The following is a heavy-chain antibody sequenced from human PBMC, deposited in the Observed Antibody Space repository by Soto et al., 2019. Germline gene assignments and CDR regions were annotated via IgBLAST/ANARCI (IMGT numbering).Heavy chain of an antibody. Sequence: ASVKVSCKASGYTFTSYGISWVRQAPGQGLEWMGWISAYNGNTNYAQKLQGRVTMTTDTSTSTAYMELRSLRSDDTAVYYCARDRSLRFLEWSIVSDYYGMDVWGQGTTVTVSS. D-gene: IGHD3-3*01. CDR1: GYTFTSYG. CDR2: ISAYNGNT. CDR3: ARDRSLRFLEWSIVSDYYGMDV. V-gene: IGHV1-18*01. J-gene: IGHJ6*02.